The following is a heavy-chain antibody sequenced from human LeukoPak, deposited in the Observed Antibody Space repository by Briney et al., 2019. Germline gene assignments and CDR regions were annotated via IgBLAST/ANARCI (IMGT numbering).Heavy chain of an antibody. CDR2: ISSSGSTI. CDR1: GFTFSSYE. Sequence: GGSLRLSCAASGFTFSSYEMNWVRQAPGKGLEWVSYISSSGSTIYYADSVKGRFTISRDNAKNSLYLQMNSLRAEDTAVYYCARGPPATTKPFDYWGQGTLVTVSS. V-gene: IGHV3-48*03. D-gene: IGHD4-17*01. CDR3: ARGPPATTKPFDY. J-gene: IGHJ4*02.